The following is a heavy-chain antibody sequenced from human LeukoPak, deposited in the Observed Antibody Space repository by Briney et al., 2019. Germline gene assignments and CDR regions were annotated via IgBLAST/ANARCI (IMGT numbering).Heavy chain of an antibody. CDR2: IYYSGST. Sequence: SETLSLTCTVSGGSISSYYWSWIRQPPRKGLEWIGYIYYSGSTNYNPSLKSRVTISVDTSKNQFSLKLSSVTAADTAVYYCARSAVTRGRFDYWGQGTLVTVSS. CDR3: ARSAVTRGRFDY. D-gene: IGHD2-21*02. J-gene: IGHJ4*02. CDR1: GGSISSYY. V-gene: IGHV4-59*01.